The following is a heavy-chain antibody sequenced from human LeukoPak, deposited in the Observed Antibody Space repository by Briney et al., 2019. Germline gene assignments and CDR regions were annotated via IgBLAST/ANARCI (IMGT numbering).Heavy chain of an antibody. CDR2: VSADGRTQ. CDR3: AREFGHNRWYFDY. J-gene: IGHJ4*02. Sequence: GGSLRLSCAASGFTFRTYSIHWVRQAPGKGLEWVTVVSADGRTQLYSDSVKGRFTISRDNSLNTLHLQMNSLRTEDTAVYYCAREFGHNRWYFDYWGQGALVTVSS. D-gene: IGHD5-24*01. V-gene: IGHV3-30*03. CDR1: GFTFRTYS.